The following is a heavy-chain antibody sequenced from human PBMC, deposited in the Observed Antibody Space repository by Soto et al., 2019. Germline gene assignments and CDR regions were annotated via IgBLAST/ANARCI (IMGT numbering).Heavy chain of an antibody. CDR1: GGSISSSTYY. J-gene: IGHJ4*02. Sequence: SETLSLTCTVSGGSISSSTYYWGWIRQPPGKGLEWIGSIYYGGSTYYNPSLKSRVTISVDTSKNQFSLKLRSVTATDTAVYYCARKTIAVSVTGVYYFGKWGKEPLFT. CDR2: IYYGGST. V-gene: IGHV4-39*01. D-gene: IGHD2-21*01. CDR3: ARKTIAVSVTGVYYFGK.